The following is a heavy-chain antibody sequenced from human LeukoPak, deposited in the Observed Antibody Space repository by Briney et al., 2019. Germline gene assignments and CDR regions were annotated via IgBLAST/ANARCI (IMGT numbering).Heavy chain of an antibody. CDR1: GYTFTDHY. V-gene: IGHV1-2*02. CDR3: ARAIFGPSGSSQPAAY. D-gene: IGHD1-26*01. Sequence: ASVKVSCKASGYTFTDHYLHWLRQAPGQGLEWMGWINPNSGGTNYAQKFQGRVTMTRDTSISTAYMELSRLRSDDTAVYYCARAIFGPSGSSQPAAYWGQGTLVTVSS. J-gene: IGHJ4*02. CDR2: INPNSGGT.